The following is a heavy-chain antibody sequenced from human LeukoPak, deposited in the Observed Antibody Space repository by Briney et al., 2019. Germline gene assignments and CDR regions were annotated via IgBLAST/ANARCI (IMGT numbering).Heavy chain of an antibody. J-gene: IGHJ4*02. CDR2: IYYNGGT. Sequence: SETLSLTCTVSGGSISSGAYYWSWIRQHPGKGLEWIGYIYYNGGTYSNPSLESRIIISVDTSKNQFSLKLRSVTAADTAAYYCARTPSKHYYDYWGQGTLVTVSS. CDR1: GGSISSGAYY. CDR3: ARTPSKHYYDY. V-gene: IGHV4-31*03.